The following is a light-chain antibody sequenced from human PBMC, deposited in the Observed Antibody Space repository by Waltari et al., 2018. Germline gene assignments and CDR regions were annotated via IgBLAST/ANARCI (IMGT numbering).Light chain of an antibody. V-gene: IGLV3-10*01. CDR3: YSTDSSGNQV. Sequence: SYELPQPPSVSVSPGQTDRITCSGDALPKKSACWYQQKSGQAPVLVIYEDSKRPSGIPERFSGSSSGTMATLTISGAQVEDEADYYCYSTDSSGNQVFGGGTKLTVL. CDR2: EDS. J-gene: IGLJ2*01. CDR1: ALPKKS.